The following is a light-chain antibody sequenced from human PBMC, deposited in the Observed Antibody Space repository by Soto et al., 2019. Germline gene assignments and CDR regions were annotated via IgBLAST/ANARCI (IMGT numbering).Light chain of an antibody. CDR2: GAS. Sequence: TVLTQSPGTLSLSPGERATLACRASQNVSSNLLVWYQQHPGQAPRLLFYGASTRATGIPARFSGSGSGTEFTLTISSLEPEDFAVYYCQQYNNWPPKGTFGQGTKVDIK. CDR3: QQYNNWPPKGT. J-gene: IGKJ1*01. V-gene: IGKV3-15*01. CDR1: QNVSSN.